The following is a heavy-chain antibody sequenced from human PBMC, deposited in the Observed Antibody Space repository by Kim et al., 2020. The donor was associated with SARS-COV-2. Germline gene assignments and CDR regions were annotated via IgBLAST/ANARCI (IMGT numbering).Heavy chain of an antibody. Sequence: SETLSLTCTVSGGSISSYYWSWIRQPPGKGLEWIGYIYYSGGTNYNPSPKSGATISVDTSKNTFSLKLSPVPAAETAVYYCARDLSDDYVWGSYRYFDYWGQGTLVTVSS. V-gene: IGHV4-59*01. D-gene: IGHD3-16*02. CDR2: IYYSGGT. CDR3: ARDLSDDYVWGSYRYFDY. J-gene: IGHJ4*02. CDR1: GGSISSYY.